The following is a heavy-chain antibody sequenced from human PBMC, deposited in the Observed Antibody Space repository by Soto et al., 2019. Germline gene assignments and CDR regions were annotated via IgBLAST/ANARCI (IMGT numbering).Heavy chain of an antibody. CDR3: AKEAGIAVAGTVHRPYYGMDV. V-gene: IGHV3-30*18. D-gene: IGHD6-19*01. J-gene: IGHJ6*02. Sequence: PGGSLRPSCAASGFTFSSYVMHWVRQAPGKGLEWVAVISYDGSNKYYADSVKGRFTISRDNSKNTLYLQMNSLRAEDTAVYYCAKEAGIAVAGTVHRPYYGMDVWGQGTTVTVS. CDR1: GFTFSSYV. CDR2: ISYDGSNK.